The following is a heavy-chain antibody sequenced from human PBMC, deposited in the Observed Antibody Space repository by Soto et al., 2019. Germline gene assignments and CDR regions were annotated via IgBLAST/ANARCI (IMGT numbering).Heavy chain of an antibody. J-gene: IGHJ4*02. V-gene: IGHV1-8*01. Sequence: GASVKVSCKASGYTFTSYDINWVRQATGQGLEWMGWMNPNSGNTGYAQKFQGRVTMTRNASISTAYMELSSLRSEDTAVYYCARGPPRRSSSWYDYWGQGTLVTVSS. D-gene: IGHD6-13*01. CDR1: GYTFTSYD. CDR3: ARGPPRRSSSWYDY. CDR2: MNPNSGNT.